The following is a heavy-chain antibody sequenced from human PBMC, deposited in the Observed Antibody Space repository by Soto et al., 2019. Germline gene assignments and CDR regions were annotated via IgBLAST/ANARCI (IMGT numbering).Heavy chain of an antibody. CDR3: VRDSPTFGIITSYAFDI. J-gene: IGHJ3*02. D-gene: IGHD3-3*01. V-gene: IGHV3-48*02. CDR2: ITSTASTI. CDR1: GFTFSRYS. Sequence: GGSLRLSCAASGFTFSRYSFNWVRQAPGRGLEWVSYITSTASTIYYADSVKGRFTISRDGAKNSLYLQMNSLRDEDTAVYYCVRDSPTFGIITSYAFDIWGQGTMVTVSS.